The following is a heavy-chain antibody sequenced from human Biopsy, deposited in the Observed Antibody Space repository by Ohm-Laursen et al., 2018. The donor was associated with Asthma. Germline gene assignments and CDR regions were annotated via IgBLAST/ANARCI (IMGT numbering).Heavy chain of an antibody. V-gene: IGHV4-31*03. Sequence: TLSLTCTVSGDSITSGGCCWNWIRQHPGKGLEWIGYIHHSGTSYFNPSLKSRASFSRDTSKNQFSLRLSSVTAADTAMYYCARIPRRSGSYFVDYWGQGTLVIVSS. CDR3: ARIPRRSGSYFVDY. J-gene: IGHJ4*02. D-gene: IGHD3-22*01. CDR2: IHHSGTS. CDR1: GDSITSGGCC.